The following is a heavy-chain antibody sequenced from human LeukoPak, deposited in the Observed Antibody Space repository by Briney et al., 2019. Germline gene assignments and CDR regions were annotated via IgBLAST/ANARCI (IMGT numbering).Heavy chain of an antibody. J-gene: IGHJ4*02. V-gene: IGHV3-7*01. CDR2: LNQDGGEK. CDR1: GFTFSSFW. CDR3: ARDQRSSRY. Sequence: PGGSLRLSCAASGFTFSSFWMNWVRQAPGKGLEWVANLNQDGGEKYYVDSVKGRFTISRDNAKNSLYLQMNSLRAEDTAVYYCARDQRSSRYWGQGTLVTVSS.